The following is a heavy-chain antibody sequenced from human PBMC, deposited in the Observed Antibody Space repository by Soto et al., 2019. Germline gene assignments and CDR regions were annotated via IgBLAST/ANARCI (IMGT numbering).Heavy chain of an antibody. D-gene: IGHD4-17*01. Sequence: SETLSLTCTVSGGSVSSGSDYWSWIRQPPGKGLEWIGYIYYSGKTNYNPSLKSRVTISLDTSKNQFSLKLTSVTAADTAVYYCARTDYGYYTWFDPWGQGTLVTVSS. V-gene: IGHV4-61*01. CDR2: IYYSGKT. J-gene: IGHJ5*02. CDR1: GGSVSSGSDY. CDR3: ARTDYGYYTWFDP.